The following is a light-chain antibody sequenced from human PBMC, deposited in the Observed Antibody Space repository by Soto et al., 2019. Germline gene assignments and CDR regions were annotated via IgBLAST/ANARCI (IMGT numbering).Light chain of an antibody. Sequence: EIVMTQSPVTLSASPGESATLSCRASQSVDNNVAWYQQKPGQAPRLLIVGSFARATGIPARFSGSGSGAEFTLTISSLQSEDFAVYYCQQYNNWPPWTFGQGTKVDIK. J-gene: IGKJ1*01. CDR3: QQYNNWPPWT. V-gene: IGKV3-15*01. CDR2: GSF. CDR1: QSVDNN.